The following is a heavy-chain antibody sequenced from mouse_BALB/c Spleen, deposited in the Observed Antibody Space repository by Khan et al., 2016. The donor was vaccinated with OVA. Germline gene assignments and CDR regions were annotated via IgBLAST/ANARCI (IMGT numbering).Heavy chain of an antibody. V-gene: IGHV3-5*02. CDR1: GISITTGNYR. J-gene: IGHJ1*01. CDR3: ARDKGYGYDWYFDV. D-gene: IGHD1-2*01. Sequence: EVQLQESGPGLVKPSQTVSLTCTVTGISITTGNYRWGWIRQFPGNNLVWIGYIYYSGTITYNPSLTSRTTNTRDTSKNQFFLEMNSLTAEDTATYYGARDKGYGYDWYFDVWGAGTTVTVSS. CDR2: IYYSGTI.